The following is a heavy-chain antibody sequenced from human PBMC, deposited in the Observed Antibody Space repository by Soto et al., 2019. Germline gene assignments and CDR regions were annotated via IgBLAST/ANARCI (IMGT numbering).Heavy chain of an antibody. CDR1: GGSIGSGGYY. D-gene: IGHD3-22*01. CDR3: ATNHDDISGRTPLLFDS. Sequence: QGQLQESGPGLVKPSQTLSLTCTVSGGSIGSGGYYWDWIRQHPGKGPEWIGYIHYSGNTYYNPSLKSRLTISLDTSKNQFSLQLSSVTAADTAVYYCATNHDDISGRTPLLFDSWGQGTLVTVSS. V-gene: IGHV4-31*03. J-gene: IGHJ4*02. CDR2: IHYSGNT.